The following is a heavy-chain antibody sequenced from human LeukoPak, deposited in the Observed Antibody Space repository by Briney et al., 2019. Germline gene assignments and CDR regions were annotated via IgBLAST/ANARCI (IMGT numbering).Heavy chain of an antibody. Sequence: NPSETLSLTCTVSGGSISSSSYYWGWIRQPPGKGLEWIGSIYYSGSTYYNPSLKSRVTISADTSKNQFSLRLNSMTAADTAVYYCARHTHNNGWKYYFDYWGQGALVTVSS. J-gene: IGHJ4*02. CDR3: ARHTHNNGWKYYFDY. V-gene: IGHV4-39*01. CDR1: GGSISSSSYY. D-gene: IGHD6-19*01. CDR2: IYYSGST.